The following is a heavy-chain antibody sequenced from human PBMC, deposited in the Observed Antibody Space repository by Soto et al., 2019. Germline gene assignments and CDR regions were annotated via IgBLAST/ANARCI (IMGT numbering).Heavy chain of an antibody. J-gene: IGHJ4*02. CDR2: ISSSGSYI. CDR3: ASVPGGPSLRYFDY. D-gene: IGHD3-10*01. V-gene: IGHV3-21*01. CDR1: GFTFSSHS. Sequence: PGGSLRLSCAASGFTFSSHSMNWVRQAPGKGLEWVSSISSSGSYIYYAHSLKGRFAISRANAKNSLYLQMNSLRAEATAVYYCASVPGGPSLRYFDYWGQGTLVTVSS.